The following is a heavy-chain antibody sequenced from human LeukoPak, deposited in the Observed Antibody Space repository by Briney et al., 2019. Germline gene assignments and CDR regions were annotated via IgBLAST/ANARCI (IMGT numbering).Heavy chain of an antibody. CDR2: MNPNSCNT. D-gene: IGHD2-15*01. CDR3: ASRYSVVVAAASYHDAFDI. V-gene: IGHV1-8*01. Sequence: ASVNVSCKASGYTFTSYDINWVRQPTAQGLEGMGWMNPNSCNTGYAQKFQGRVTMTRNTSISTAYMELSSLRSEDTAVYYCASRYSVVVAAASYHDAFDIWGQGTMVTVSS. J-gene: IGHJ3*02. CDR1: GYTFTSYD.